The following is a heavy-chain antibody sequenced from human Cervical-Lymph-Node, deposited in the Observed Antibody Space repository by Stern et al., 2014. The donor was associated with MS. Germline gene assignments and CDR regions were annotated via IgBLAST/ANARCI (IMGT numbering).Heavy chain of an antibody. Sequence: QVQLQESGPGLVKPSQTLSLTCTVSGGSISSGDYYWSWIRQPPGRGLEWIGYIYYRGSTYYNPSLKSRLTISVDTSKNQFSLMLSSVTAADTAVYYCAREASYSYGSVWFDPWGQGTLVTVSS. D-gene: IGHD3-10*01. J-gene: IGHJ5*02. CDR2: IYYRGST. CDR1: GGSISSGDYY. CDR3: AREASYSYGSVWFDP. V-gene: IGHV4-30-4*01.